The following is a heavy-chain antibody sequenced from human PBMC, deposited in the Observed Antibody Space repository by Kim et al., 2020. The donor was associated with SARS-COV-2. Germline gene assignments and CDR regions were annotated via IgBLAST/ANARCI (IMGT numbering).Heavy chain of an antibody. V-gene: IGHV4-39*01. CDR3: ARHNPLRIAVAGTGDAFDI. CDR1: GGSISSSSYY. CDR2: IYYSGST. D-gene: IGHD6-19*01. Sequence: SETLSLTCTVSGGSISSSSYYWGWIRQPPGKGLEWIGSIYYSGSTYYNPSLKSRVTISVDTSKNQFSLKLSSVTAADTAVYYCARHNPLRIAVAGTGDAFDIWGQGTMVTVSS. J-gene: IGHJ3*02.